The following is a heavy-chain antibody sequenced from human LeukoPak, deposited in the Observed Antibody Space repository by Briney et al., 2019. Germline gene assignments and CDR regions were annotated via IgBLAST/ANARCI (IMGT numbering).Heavy chain of an antibody. CDR1: GFTFSSYA. CDR3: AIDSDDYSNRYFDY. J-gene: IGHJ4*02. V-gene: IGHV3-30*04. D-gene: IGHD4-11*01. Sequence: PGGSLRLSCAASGFTFSSYAMHWVRQAPGKGLEWVAVISYDGSNKYYADSVKGRFTISRDNSKNTLYLQMNSLRAEDTAVYYCAIDSDDYSNRYFDYWGQGTLVTVSS. CDR2: ISYDGSNK.